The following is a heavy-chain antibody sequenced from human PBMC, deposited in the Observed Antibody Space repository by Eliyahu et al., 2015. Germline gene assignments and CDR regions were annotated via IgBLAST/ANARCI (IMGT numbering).Heavy chain of an antibody. CDR1: XFTFSIYW. Sequence: EVQLVESGGGLXQPXGSLRLSXAASXFTFSIYWMNWVRQAPGKGLEWVANIKQDGSEKDYVDSVKGRFTISRDNAKNSLYLQMNDLRAEDTAVYYCARHSSWYFDYWGQGTLVTVSS. CDR3: ARHSSWYFDY. CDR2: IKQDGSEK. D-gene: IGHD6-13*01. V-gene: IGHV3-7*01. J-gene: IGHJ4*02.